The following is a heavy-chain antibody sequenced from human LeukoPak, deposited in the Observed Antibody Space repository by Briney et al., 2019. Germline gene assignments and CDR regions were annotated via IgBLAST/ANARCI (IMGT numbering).Heavy chain of an antibody. D-gene: IGHD4-17*01. CDR3: AKDVGMTTVNTLDY. CDR1: GFTFSSYV. V-gene: IGHV3-33*06. J-gene: IGHJ4*02. CDR2: IWYVGSNK. Sequence: GGSLRLSCAASGFTFSSYVMHWVRQAPGKGLAWVAVIWYVGSNKYNVDSVKGRFTISRDNSKNTLYLQMNSLRAEDRAVYYCAKDVGMTTVNTLDYWGQGTLVTVSS.